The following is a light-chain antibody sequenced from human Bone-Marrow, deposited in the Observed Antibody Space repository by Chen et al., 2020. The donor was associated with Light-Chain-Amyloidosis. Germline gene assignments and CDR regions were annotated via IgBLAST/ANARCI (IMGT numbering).Light chain of an antibody. Sequence: SYELTQPPSASVSPGQTAGRTYSVDDLPTKYAYWYQQTPGQASVLVIHRDTERPSGISERFSGSSSGTTATLTISGVQAEDEADYHCQSADSSGTYEVIFGGGTKLTVL. V-gene: IGLV3-25*03. J-gene: IGLJ2*01. CDR1: DLPTKY. CDR3: QSADSSGTYEVI. CDR2: RDT.